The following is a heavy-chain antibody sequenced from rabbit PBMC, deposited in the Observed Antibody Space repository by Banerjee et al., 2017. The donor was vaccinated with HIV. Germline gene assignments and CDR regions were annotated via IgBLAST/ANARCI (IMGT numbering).Heavy chain of an antibody. CDR2: IYNGDGNT. CDR1: GFSFSSTYY. V-gene: IGHV1S47*01. Sequence: EESGGDLVKPGASLTLTCTASGFSFSSTYYMCWVRQAPGKGLEWIACIYNGDGNTYYASWVNGRFTISRSTSLDTVTLQMTSLTAADTATYFCARGGTTSSYFNLWGPGTLVTVS. J-gene: IGHJ4*01. CDR3: ARGGTTSSYFNL. D-gene: IGHD1-1*01.